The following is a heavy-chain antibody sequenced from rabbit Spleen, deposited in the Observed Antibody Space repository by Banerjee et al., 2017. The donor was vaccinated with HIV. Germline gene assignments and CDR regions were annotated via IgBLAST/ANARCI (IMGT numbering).Heavy chain of an antibody. CDR2: INAITGRA. J-gene: IGHJ4*01. V-gene: IGHV1S45*01. D-gene: IGHD1-1*01. Sequence: QEQLVESGGGPVQPEGSLKLSCTASGFSFSDKAVMCWVRQAPGKGLEWIACINAITGRAVYASWAKGRFTFSKTSSTTVTLQMTSLTAADTATYFCARDLVAVIGWNFSLWGPGTLVTVS. CDR1: GFSFSDKAV. CDR3: ARDLVAVIGWNFSL.